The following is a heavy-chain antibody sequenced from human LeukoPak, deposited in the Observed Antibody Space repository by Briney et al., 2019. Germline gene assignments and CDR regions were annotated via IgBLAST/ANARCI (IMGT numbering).Heavy chain of an antibody. CDR3: ARDQIASGGPIDY. Sequence: SQTLSLTCAISGDSVSSNSVTWNWIRQSPSRGLEWLGRTYYRSTWYNDYAVSVRGRITVNPDTSKNQFSLHLNSVTPEDTAVYYCARDQIASGGPIDYWGQGSLATVSS. CDR2: TYYRSTWYN. CDR1: GDSVSSNSVT. V-gene: IGHV6-1*01. D-gene: IGHD6-13*01. J-gene: IGHJ4*02.